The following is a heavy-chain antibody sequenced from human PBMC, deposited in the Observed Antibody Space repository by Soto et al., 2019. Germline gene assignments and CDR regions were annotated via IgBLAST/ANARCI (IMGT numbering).Heavy chain of an antibody. CDR3: ARGWGYDSNDYYYAY. CDR2: IIPIFGTA. J-gene: IGHJ4*02. CDR1: GGTFSRHA. V-gene: IGHV1-69*01. D-gene: IGHD3-22*01. Sequence: QVQLVQSGAEVRKPGSSVKVSCKASGGTFSRHAISWVRQAPGQGLEWMGGIIPIFGTAKHAQKFQGRVTIIEDESTSTVYMELSSMRYEDTAMYYCARGWGYDSNDYYYAYWGQGTLVIVSS.